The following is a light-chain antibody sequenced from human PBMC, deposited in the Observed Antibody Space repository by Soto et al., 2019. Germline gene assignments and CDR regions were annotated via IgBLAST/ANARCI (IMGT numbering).Light chain of an antibody. Sequence: EIVLTQSPATLSLSPGERATLSCRASQSVSSSLVWYQQKPGQAPRLLIYDASKRATGIPARFSGSGSGTDFTLTISSLEPVDFAVNYCRQRSNWPLTFGGRTKVQIK. CDR1: QSVSSS. J-gene: IGKJ4*01. CDR3: RQRSNWPLT. V-gene: IGKV3-11*01. CDR2: DAS.